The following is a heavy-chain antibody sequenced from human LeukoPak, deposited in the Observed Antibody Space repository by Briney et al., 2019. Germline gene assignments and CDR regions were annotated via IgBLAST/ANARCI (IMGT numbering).Heavy chain of an antibody. CDR1: GFTFSSYG. D-gene: IGHD1-26*01. CDR3: ARDVVGAATADY. V-gene: IGHV3-30*02. Sequence: GGSLRLSCAASGFTFSSYGMHWVRQAPGKGLEGVAFIRYDGSNKYYADSVKGRFTISRDNSKNTLYLQMNSLRAEDTAVYYCARDVVGAATADYWGQGTLVTVSS. CDR2: IRYDGSNK. J-gene: IGHJ4*02.